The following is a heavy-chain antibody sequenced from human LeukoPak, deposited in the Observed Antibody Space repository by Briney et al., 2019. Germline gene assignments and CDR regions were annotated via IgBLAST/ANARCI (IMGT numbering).Heavy chain of an antibody. CDR3: ARSRGQYGDYSGG. CDR1: GYTFTAFY. D-gene: IGHD4-17*01. Sequence: ASVKVSCKASGYTFTAFYIHWVRQAPGQGLEWMGIINPSGGSTSYAQKFQGRVTMTRDTSTSTVYMELSSLRSEDTAVYYCARSRGQYGDYSGGWGQGTLVTVSS. V-gene: IGHV1-46*01. CDR2: INPSGGST. J-gene: IGHJ4*02.